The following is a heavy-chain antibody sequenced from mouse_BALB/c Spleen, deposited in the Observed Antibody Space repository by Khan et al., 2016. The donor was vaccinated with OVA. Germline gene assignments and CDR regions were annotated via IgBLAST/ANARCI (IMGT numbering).Heavy chain of an antibody. Sequence: EVELVESGGDVVKPGGSLKLSCAASGFTFRTYGMSWVRQTPDKRLVWVATVSTGGHYTYYPDTVKGRFPISRDHAKNTLYLQMSSLKSEDTAMVYCARLAYYYDSEGFAYWGQGTLVTVSA. V-gene: IGHV5-6*01. CDR1: GFTFRTYG. CDR3: ARLAYYYDSEGFAY. CDR2: VSTGGHYT. D-gene: IGHD1-1*01. J-gene: IGHJ3*01.